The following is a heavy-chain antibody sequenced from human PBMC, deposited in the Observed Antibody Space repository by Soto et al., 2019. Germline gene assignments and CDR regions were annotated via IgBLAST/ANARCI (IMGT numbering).Heavy chain of an antibody. CDR3: ARLSSSSSSHYYFDY. CDR2: INHSGST. D-gene: IGHD6-6*01. Sequence: PSETLSLTCAVYGGSFSGYYWSWIRQPPGKGLEWIGGINHSGSTNYNPSLKSRVTISVDTSKNQFSLKLSSVTAADTAVYYCARLSSSSSSHYYFDYWGQGTLVTVSS. J-gene: IGHJ4*02. CDR1: GGSFSGYY. V-gene: IGHV4-34*01.